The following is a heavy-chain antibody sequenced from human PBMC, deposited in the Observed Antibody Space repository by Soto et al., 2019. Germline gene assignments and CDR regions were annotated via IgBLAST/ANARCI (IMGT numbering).Heavy chain of an antibody. CDR2: ITLSGGTR. D-gene: IGHD6-19*01. J-gene: IGHJ4*02. Sequence: EVQLLESGGGLVQPGGSLRLSCAPSGFTFSSYAMNWVRQAPGKGLEWVAAITLSGGTRYYTDSVKGRFTISRDNSKNTLYLQMNSLIAEDTAIYYCAKGPLGAVAGTERYFDSWGQGTLVTVSS. CDR1: GFTFSSYA. CDR3: AKGPLGAVAGTERYFDS. V-gene: IGHV3-23*01.